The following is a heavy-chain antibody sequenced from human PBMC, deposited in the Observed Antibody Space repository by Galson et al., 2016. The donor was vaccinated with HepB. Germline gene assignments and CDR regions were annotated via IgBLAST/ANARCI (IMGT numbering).Heavy chain of an antibody. V-gene: IGHV4-4*02. CDR2: IFHNGNT. CDR3: ARRMNYYDSGTYYYLFDY. Sequence: VRQPPGKGLEWIGEIFHNGNTNYNPSLKSRVTISVDKSKNQFSLKLSSVTAADTAVYYCARRMNYYDSGTYYYLFDYWGQGTLVTVPS. J-gene: IGHJ4*02. D-gene: IGHD3-22*01.